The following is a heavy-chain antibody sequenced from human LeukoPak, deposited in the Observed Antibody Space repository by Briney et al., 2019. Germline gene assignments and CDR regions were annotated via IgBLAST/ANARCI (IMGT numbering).Heavy chain of an antibody. J-gene: IGHJ5*02. CDR3: ARAAYDSSNYKYNCFDP. CDR2: ISSSSSYI. V-gene: IGHV3-21*04. Sequence: GGSLRLSCAASGFTFSSYSMNWVRQAPGKGLEWVSSISSSSSYIYYADSVKGRFTISRDNAKNSLYLQMNSLRAEDTALYYCARAAYDSSNYKYNCFDPWGQGTLVTVSS. D-gene: IGHD3-22*01. CDR1: GFTFSSYS.